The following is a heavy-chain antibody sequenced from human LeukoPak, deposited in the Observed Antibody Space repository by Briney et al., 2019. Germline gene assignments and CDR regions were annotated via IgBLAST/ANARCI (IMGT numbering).Heavy chain of an antibody. V-gene: IGHV1-2*02. Sequence: ASVKVSCKASGYTFTGYYMHWVRQAPGHGLEWMGWINPNSGGTNYAQKFQGRVTMTRDTSISTAYMELSRLRSDDTAVYYCARDGGYCSSTSCYRSWFDPWGQGTLVTVSS. J-gene: IGHJ5*02. CDR2: INPNSGGT. CDR1: GYTFTGYY. CDR3: ARDGGYCSSTSCYRSWFDP. D-gene: IGHD2-2*01.